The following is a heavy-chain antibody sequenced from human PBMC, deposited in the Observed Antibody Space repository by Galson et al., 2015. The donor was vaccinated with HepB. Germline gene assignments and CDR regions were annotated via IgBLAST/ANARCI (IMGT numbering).Heavy chain of an antibody. CDR3: AGRGYCSGGGCYSAPFDY. CDR1: GYSFTSYW. D-gene: IGHD2-15*01. Sequence: QSGAEMKKPGESLKISCKGSGYSFTSYWIGWVRQMPGKGLEWMGIIYPGDSDTRYSPSFQGQVTISADKPISTAYLQWSSLKASDTAIYYCAGRGYCSGGGCYSAPFDYWGQGTLVTVSS. CDR2: IYPGDSDT. J-gene: IGHJ4*02. V-gene: IGHV5-51*04.